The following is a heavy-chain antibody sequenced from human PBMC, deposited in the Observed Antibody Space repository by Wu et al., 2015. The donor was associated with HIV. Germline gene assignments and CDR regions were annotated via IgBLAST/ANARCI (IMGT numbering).Heavy chain of an antibody. D-gene: IGHD3-22*01. V-gene: IGHV1-18*01. Sequence: QVQLVQSGAEVKKPGASVKVSCKASGYTFTSYGISRVRQAPGQGLEWMGWISAYSGNTNYAQKLQGRVTMTTDTSTSTAYMELRSLRSDDTAVYYCARGLSPAYYYDSSGSIDAFDIWGQGTMVTVSS. J-gene: IGHJ3*02. CDR3: ARGLSPAYYYDSSGSIDAFDI. CDR1: GYTFTSYG. CDR2: ISAYSGNT.